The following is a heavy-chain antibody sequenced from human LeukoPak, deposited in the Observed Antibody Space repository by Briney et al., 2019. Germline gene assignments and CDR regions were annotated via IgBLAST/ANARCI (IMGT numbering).Heavy chain of an antibody. V-gene: IGHV4-4*07. J-gene: IGHJ4*02. CDR1: GGSISSYY. D-gene: IGHD1-26*01. Sequence: SETLSLTCTVSGGSISSYYWSWIRQTAGKGLEWIGRLSTSGTTNYNPSLKSRVTMSVDTSKNQFSLNLTSVTAADTAVYYCARGSGIAGAQGLRFDYWGPGAQVAVSS. CDR2: LSTSGTT. CDR3: ARGSGIAGAQGLRFDY.